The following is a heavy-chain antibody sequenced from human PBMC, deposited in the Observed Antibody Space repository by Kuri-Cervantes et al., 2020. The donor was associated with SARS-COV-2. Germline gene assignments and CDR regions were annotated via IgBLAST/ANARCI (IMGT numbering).Heavy chain of an antibody. CDR1: GGSISSYY. CDR2: IYHSGST. V-gene: IGHV4-38-2*02. Sequence: SETLSLTCTVSGGSISSYYWGWIRQPPGKGLEWIGSIYHSGSTYYNPSLKSRVTISVDTSKNQFSLKLSSVTAADTAVYYRARRLKDGPPDYWGQGTLVTVSS. J-gene: IGHJ4*02. CDR3: ARRLKDGPPDY.